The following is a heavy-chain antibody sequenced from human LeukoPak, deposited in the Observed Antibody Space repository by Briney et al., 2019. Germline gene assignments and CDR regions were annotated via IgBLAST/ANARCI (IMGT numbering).Heavy chain of an antibody. Sequence: PGGSLRLSCAASGFTFSSYAMSWVRQAPGKGLEWVSAISGSGGSTYYADSVKGRFTISRDNSKNTLYLQMNSLRAEDTAMYYCAKSEYYDFWKTSASWGQGTLVTVSS. CDR2: ISGSGGST. J-gene: IGHJ5*02. CDR3: AKSEYYDFWKTSAS. D-gene: IGHD3-3*01. V-gene: IGHV3-23*01. CDR1: GFTFSSYA.